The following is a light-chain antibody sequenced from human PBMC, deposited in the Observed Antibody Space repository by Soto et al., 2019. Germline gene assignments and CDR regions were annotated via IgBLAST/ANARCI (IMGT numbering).Light chain of an antibody. J-gene: IGLJ1*01. V-gene: IGLV2-14*03. Sequence: QSVLIQPASVSGSPGQSITISCTGTSSDVGAYNFVSWHQQHPGKAPKLMIYNVYDRPSGISYRFSGSKSGNTASLTISGLQGEDEADYYCSAYTVSRTYVFGTGTKV. CDR3: SAYTVSRTYV. CDR1: SSDVGAYNF. CDR2: NVY.